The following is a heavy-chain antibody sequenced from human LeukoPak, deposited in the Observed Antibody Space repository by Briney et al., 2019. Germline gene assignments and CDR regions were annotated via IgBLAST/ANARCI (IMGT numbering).Heavy chain of an antibody. CDR3: ARDLLYSKPYAFDI. CDR2: ISAYNGNT. CDR1: GYTFTSYD. D-gene: IGHD4-11*01. V-gene: IGHV1-18*01. Sequence: GPVKVSCKASGYTFTSYDINWVRQAPGQGLEWMGWISAYNGNTNYAQKLQGRVTMTTDTSTSTAYMELRSLRSDDTAVYYCARDLLYSKPYAFDIWGQGTMVTVSS. J-gene: IGHJ3*02.